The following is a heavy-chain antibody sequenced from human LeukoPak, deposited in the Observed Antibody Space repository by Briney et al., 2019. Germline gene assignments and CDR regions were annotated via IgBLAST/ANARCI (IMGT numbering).Heavy chain of an antibody. D-gene: IGHD6-19*01. Sequence: GGSLRLSCAASGFIFRSYGMSWVRQAPGKGLEWVSAISGSGGSTYYADSVKGRFTISRDNSKNTLYLQINSLRAEDTAVYYCAKDHLPGIVVADRDYWGQGTLVTVSS. V-gene: IGHV3-23*01. CDR3: AKDHLPGIVVADRDY. J-gene: IGHJ4*02. CDR2: ISGSGGST. CDR1: GFIFRSYG.